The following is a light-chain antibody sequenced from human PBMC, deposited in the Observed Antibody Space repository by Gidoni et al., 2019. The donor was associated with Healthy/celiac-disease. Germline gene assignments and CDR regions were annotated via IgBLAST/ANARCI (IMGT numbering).Light chain of an antibody. V-gene: IGLV3-25*03. CDR3: QSADSSGTYPEV. J-gene: IGLJ2*01. CDR2: KDS. CDR1: ALPKQY. Sequence: SYELTQPPSVSVSPGQTARITCSGDALPKQYAYWYQQKPGQAPVLVIYKDSERPSGIPERFSGSSSGTTVTLTISGVQAEDEADYYCQSADSSGTYPEVFGGGTKLTVI.